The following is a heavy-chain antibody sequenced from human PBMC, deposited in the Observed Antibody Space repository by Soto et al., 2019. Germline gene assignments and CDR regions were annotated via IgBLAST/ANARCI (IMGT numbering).Heavy chain of an antibody. D-gene: IGHD6-19*01. CDR3: ARIKGYSSGWINYHIDA. J-gene: IGHJ5*02. CDR1: GFSLSTSGMC. Sequence: SGPTLVNPTQTLTLTCTFSGFSLSTSGMCVSWIRQPPGKALEWLALIDWHDDKYYTTSLKTRLTISKDTSKNQVVLTMTNMDPVDTATYYCARIKGYSSGWINYHIDAWGQGTQVTVSS. CDR2: IDWHDDK. V-gene: IGHV2-70*01.